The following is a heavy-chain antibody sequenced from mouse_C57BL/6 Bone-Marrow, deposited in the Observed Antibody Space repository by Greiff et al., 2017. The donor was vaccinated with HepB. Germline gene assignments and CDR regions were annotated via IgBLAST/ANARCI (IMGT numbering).Heavy chain of an antibody. V-gene: IGHV5-4*01. D-gene: IGHD2-9*01. Sequence: DVMLVESGGGLVKPGGSLKLSCAASGFTFSSYAMSWVRQTPEKRLEWVATISDGGSYTYYPDNVKGRFTISRDNAKNNLYLQMSHLKSEDTAMYYCAREPSMVTTGDYYAMDYWGQGTSVTVSS. CDR2: ISDGGSYT. J-gene: IGHJ4*01. CDR3: AREPSMVTTGDYYAMDY. CDR1: GFTFSSYA.